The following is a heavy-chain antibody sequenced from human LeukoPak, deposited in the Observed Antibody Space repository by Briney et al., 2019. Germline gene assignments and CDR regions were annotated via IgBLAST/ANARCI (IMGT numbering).Heavy chain of an antibody. V-gene: IGHV1-2*04. CDR2: INPNSGGT. CDR3: ARRGRDYYYGMDV. CDR1: GYTFTGYY. Sequence: GASVKISCKASGYTFTGYYMHWVRQAPGQGLEWMGWINPNSGGTNYAQKFQGWVTMTRDTSISTAYMELSRLRSDDTAVYYCARRGRDYYYGMDVWGQGTTVTVSS. J-gene: IGHJ6*02.